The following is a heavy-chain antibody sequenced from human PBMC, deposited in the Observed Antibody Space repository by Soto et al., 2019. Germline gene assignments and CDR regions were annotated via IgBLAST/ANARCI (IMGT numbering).Heavy chain of an antibody. V-gene: IGHV1-3*01. D-gene: IGHD6-19*01. J-gene: IGHJ6*02. CDR2: INAGNGNT. CDR3: ARVRSRQWLVSGAYYYGMDV. CDR1: GYTFTSYA. Sequence: ASVKVSCKASGYTFTSYAMHWVRQAPGQRLEWMGWINAGNGNTKYSQKFQGRVTITRDTSASTAYMELSSLRSEDTAVYYCARVRSRQWLVSGAYYYGMDVWGQGTTVTVSS.